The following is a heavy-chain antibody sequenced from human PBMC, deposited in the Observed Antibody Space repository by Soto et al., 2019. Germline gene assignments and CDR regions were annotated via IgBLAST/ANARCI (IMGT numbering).Heavy chain of an antibody. CDR2: IYYSGST. CDR1: GGSISSYY. CDR3: ARDAQYCSSTSCSYYFDY. V-gene: IGHV4-59*01. J-gene: IGHJ4*02. Sequence: QVQLQESGPGLVKPSETLSLTCTVSGGSISSYYWSWIRQPPGKGLEWIGYIYYSGSTNYNPSLKSRVTISVDTSKNQFSLKLSSVTAADTAVYYCARDAQYCSSTSCSYYFDYRGQGTLVTVSS. D-gene: IGHD2-2*01.